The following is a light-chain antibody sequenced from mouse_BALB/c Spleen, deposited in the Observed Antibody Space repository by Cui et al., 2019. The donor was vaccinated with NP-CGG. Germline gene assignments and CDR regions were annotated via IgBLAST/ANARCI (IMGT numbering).Light chain of an antibody. V-gene: IGLV1*01. J-gene: IGLJ1*01. CDR2: GTN. Sequence: QAFVSQESALTTSPGETVTLTCHSSTGAVTTSNYANWVQEKPDHLFTGLIGGTNNRAPGVPARFSGSLIGDKAALTITGAQTEDEAIYFCALWYSNHWVFGGGTKLTVL. CDR3: ALWYSNHWV. CDR1: TGAVTTSNY.